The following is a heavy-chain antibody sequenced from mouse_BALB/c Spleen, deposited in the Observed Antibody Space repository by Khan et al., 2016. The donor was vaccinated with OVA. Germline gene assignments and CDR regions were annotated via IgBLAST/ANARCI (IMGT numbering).Heavy chain of an antibody. CDR2: INTYTGEP. J-gene: IGHJ4*01. D-gene: IGHD2-10*01. CDR1: GYTFTDYG. V-gene: IGHV9-3-1*01. Sequence: QIQLVQSGPELKKPGETVKISCKASGYTFTDYGMNWVKQAPGKGLKWMGWINTYTGEPTYTDDFKGRFAFSLETSASPASLQIKNLKNEDTATYFCARPPYFSYVLVYWGQGTSVTVSS. CDR3: ARPPYFSYVLVY.